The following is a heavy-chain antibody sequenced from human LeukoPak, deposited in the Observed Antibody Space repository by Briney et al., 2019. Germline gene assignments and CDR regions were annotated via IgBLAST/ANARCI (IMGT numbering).Heavy chain of an antibody. CDR3: ARGSGTNYDFWSGYRGRGRWFDP. Sequence: SETLSLTCTVSGGSISSYYWSWIRQPPGKGLEWIGEINHSGSTNHNPSLKSRVTISVDTSKNQFSLKLSSVTAADTAVYYCARGSGTNYDFWSGYRGRGRWFDPWGQGTLVTVSS. D-gene: IGHD3-3*01. J-gene: IGHJ5*02. CDR1: GGSISSYY. CDR2: INHSGST. V-gene: IGHV4-34*01.